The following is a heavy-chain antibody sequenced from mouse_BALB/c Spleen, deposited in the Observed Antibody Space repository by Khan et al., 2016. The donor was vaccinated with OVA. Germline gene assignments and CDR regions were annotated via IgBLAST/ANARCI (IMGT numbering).Heavy chain of an antibody. Sequence: LVQSGGSRKLSCAASGFTFNSYGMHWVRQAPEKGLEWVAYISGDSNTIYYADTVKGRFTISRDNPKNTLFLQMTSLMSEDTAMYYCATSYFYGYYFDYWGPGTTLTVS. V-gene: IGHV5-17*02. CDR2: ISGDSNTI. CDR1: GFTFNSYG. D-gene: IGHD1-1*01. J-gene: IGHJ2*01. CDR3: ATSYFYGYYFDY.